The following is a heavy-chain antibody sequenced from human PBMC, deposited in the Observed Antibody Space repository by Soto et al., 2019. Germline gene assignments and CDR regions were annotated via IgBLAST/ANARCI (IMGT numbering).Heavy chain of an antibody. CDR2: ISYDGSNK. Sequence: QVQLVESGGGVVQPGRSLRLSCAASGFTFSSYAMHWVRQAPGKGLEWVAVISYDGSNKYYADSVKGRFTISRDNSKNTLYLRMNSLRAEDTAVYYCAREFLSVAAAGIVNYKEPRYYYYGMDVWGQGTTVTVSS. V-gene: IGHV3-30-3*01. D-gene: IGHD6-13*01. CDR1: GFTFSSYA. J-gene: IGHJ6*02. CDR3: AREFLSVAAAGIVNYKEPRYYYYGMDV.